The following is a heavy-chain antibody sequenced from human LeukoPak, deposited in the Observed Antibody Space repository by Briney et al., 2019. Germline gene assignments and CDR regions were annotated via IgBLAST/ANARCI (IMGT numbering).Heavy chain of an antibody. CDR3: ATSLGELSPFDY. CDR2: IYYSGST. CDR1: GGSISSGDYY. J-gene: IGHJ4*02. D-gene: IGHD3-16*02. Sequence: SETLSLTCTVSGGSISSGDYYWSWIRQPPGKGLEWIGYIYYSGSTYYNPSLKSRVTISVDTSKNQFSLKLSSVTAADTAVYYCATSLGELSPFDYWGQGTLVTVSS. V-gene: IGHV4-31*03.